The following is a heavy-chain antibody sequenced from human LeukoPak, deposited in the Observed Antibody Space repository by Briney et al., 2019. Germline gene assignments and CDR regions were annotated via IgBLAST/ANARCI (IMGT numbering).Heavy chain of an antibody. CDR1: GYTFITYY. J-gene: IGHJ4*02. CDR2: INPDGGNT. D-gene: IGHD6-13*01. V-gene: IGHV1-46*01. CDR3: ARTGGRYSEVGVFDY. Sequence: ASVKVSCKASGYTFITYYMHWVRQAPGQGLEWVGQINPDGGNTRYAQRFHGRVILSTDTSTSTAYMELRSLRSDDTAVYYCARTGGRYSEVGVFDYWGQGTLVTVSS.